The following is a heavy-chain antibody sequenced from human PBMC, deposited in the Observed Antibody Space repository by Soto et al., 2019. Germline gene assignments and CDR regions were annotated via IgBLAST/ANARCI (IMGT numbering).Heavy chain of an antibody. J-gene: IGHJ4*02. Sequence: ASVNVSCKASGYTFTDYYIHWVRQAPGQGLEWLGWFNPKTGGPNYAPKFQGRVTMTRDTPLSTIYMELTSMTSDDKAVYCCAREHAGFGDYWGPGTLVTVSS. CDR2: FNPKTGGP. CDR3: AREHAGFGDY. CDR1: GYTFTDYY. D-gene: IGHD3-16*01. V-gene: IGHV1-2*02.